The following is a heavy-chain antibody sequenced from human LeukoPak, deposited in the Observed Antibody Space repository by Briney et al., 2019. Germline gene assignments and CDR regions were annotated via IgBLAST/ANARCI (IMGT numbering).Heavy chain of an antibody. V-gene: IGHV3-9*01. Sequence: PWGSLRLSCAASGFTFDDYAMHWVRQAPGKGLEWVSGTSWNSGSIGYADSVKGRFTISRDNAKNSLYLQMNSLRAEDTALYYCAKDRADSSGYYYDYWGQGTLVTVSS. CDR1: GFTFDDYA. D-gene: IGHD3-22*01. CDR2: TSWNSGSI. J-gene: IGHJ4*02. CDR3: AKDRADSSGYYYDY.